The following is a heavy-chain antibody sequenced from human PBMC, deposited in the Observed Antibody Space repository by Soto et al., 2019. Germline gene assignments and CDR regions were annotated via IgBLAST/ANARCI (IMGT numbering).Heavy chain of an antibody. V-gene: IGHV3-48*04. D-gene: IGHD2-15*01. Sequence: EVQLLESGGGLVHPGGSLRLSCAASGFTFRTYTMNWVRQAPGKGLEWVSGIRGFSPYTFYAESVKGRFTISRDNAKNSLYLQMNSLGVEDTAVYYCARDRGYDAHDYYYNAMDVWGQGTTVTVSS. J-gene: IGHJ6*02. CDR3: ARDRGYDAHDYYYNAMDV. CDR2: IRGFSPYT. CDR1: GFTFRTYT.